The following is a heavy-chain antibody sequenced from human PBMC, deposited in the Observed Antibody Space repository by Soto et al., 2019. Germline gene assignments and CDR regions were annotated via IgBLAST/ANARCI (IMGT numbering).Heavy chain of an antibody. V-gene: IGHV3-11*01. Sequence: QVQLVESGGGLVKPGGSVRLSCAASGFTFSDSYMSWVRQAPGKGLEWLSYISGSSITISHADSVKGRFTISRDNDKNSVYLQMDSLRAEDTAVYYCARFLGGITARPFDYWGQGTLVTVSS. D-gene: IGHD6-6*01. CDR3: ARFLGGITARPFDY. CDR1: GFTFSDSY. J-gene: IGHJ4*02. CDR2: ISGSSITI.